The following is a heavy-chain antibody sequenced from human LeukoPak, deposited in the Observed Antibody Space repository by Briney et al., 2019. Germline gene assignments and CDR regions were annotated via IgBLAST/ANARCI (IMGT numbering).Heavy chain of an antibody. V-gene: IGHV4-39*07. Sequence: SETLSLTCTVSGASISSSNYYWGWIRQPPGKGLEWIGSIYYSGSTYYNPSLKSRVTISVDTSKNQFSLKLSSVTAADTAVYYCARGRWELLVLSPDAFDIWGQGTMVTVSS. CDR1: GASISSSNYY. J-gene: IGHJ3*02. D-gene: IGHD1-26*01. CDR3: ARGRWELLVLSPDAFDI. CDR2: IYYSGST.